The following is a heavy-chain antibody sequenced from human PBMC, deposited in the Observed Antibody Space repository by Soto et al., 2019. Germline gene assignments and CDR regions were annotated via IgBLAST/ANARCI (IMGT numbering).Heavy chain of an antibody. V-gene: IGHV4-31*03. J-gene: IGHJ5*02. CDR2: IYYSGST. CDR1: GGSISSGGYY. Sequence: QVQLQESGPGLVKPSQTLSLTCTVSGGSISSGGYYWSWIRQHPGKGLEWIGYIYYSGSTYYNPSLKGRVTIAVDTSKTQFSLKLSSVTAADTAVYYCARGVYYDSSGYYSSNWFDPWGQGTLVTVSS. D-gene: IGHD3-22*01. CDR3: ARGVYYDSSGYYSSNWFDP.